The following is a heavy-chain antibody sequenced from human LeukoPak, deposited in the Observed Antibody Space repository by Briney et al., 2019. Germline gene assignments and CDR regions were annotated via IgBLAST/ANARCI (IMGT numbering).Heavy chain of an antibody. J-gene: IGHJ4*02. Sequence: GASVKVSCKASGYTFTGYYMHWVRQAPGQGLEWMGWINPNSGGTNYAQKFQGRVTMTRDTSISTAYMELSRLRSDDTAVYYCARGTGISPLWFGELYISCFDYWGQGTLVTVSS. V-gene: IGHV1-2*02. D-gene: IGHD3-10*01. CDR2: INPNSGGT. CDR3: ARGTGISPLWFGELYISCFDY. CDR1: GYTFTGYY.